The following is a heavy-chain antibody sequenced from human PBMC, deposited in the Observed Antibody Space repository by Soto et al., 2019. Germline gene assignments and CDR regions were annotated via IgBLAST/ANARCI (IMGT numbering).Heavy chain of an antibody. Sequence: QVQLVESGGGLVQPGRSLRLSWVVSGFTFSNYGMHWVGKAPGKGLEGVADIWYDGSGQRYAGSVQGRFTISRDNSKNTLYLQINSLRVEDTAVYYCAKDEVSRKYYGHSLDVWGQGTTVTVSS. J-gene: IGHJ6*02. D-gene: IGHD4-17*01. CDR2: IWYDGSGQ. CDR1: GFTFSNYG. CDR3: AKDEVSRKYYGHSLDV. V-gene: IGHV3-33*03.